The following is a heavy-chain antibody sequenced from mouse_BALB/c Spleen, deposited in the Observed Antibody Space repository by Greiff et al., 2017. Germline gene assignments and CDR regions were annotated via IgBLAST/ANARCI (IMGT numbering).Heavy chain of an antibody. CDR3: ARWGTVGAMDY. CDR1: GYSITSGYS. CDR2: IHYSGST. V-gene: IGHV3-1*02. D-gene: IGHD1-1*01. J-gene: IGHJ4*01. Sequence: EVQLLESGPDLVKPSPSLSLTCTVTGYSITSGYSWHWIRQFPGNKLEWMGYIHYSGSTNYNPSFQSRISITRDTSYNQFFLLLNSVTTEETATYYGARWGTVGAMDYWGQGTSVTVSA.